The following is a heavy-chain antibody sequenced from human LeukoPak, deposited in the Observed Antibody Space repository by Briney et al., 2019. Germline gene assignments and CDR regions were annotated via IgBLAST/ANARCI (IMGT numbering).Heavy chain of an antibody. D-gene: IGHD5-12*01. J-gene: IGHJ4*02. Sequence: GGSLRLSCAASGFTFSSYAMSWVRQAPGKGLEWVSAISGSGGSTYYADSVKGRFTISRDNSKNTLYLQMNSLRAEDTAVYYCAKERLVATILLAGKAKNRGFDYWGQGTLVTVSS. CDR1: GFTFSSYA. CDR3: AKERLVATILLAGKAKNRGFDY. V-gene: IGHV3-23*01. CDR2: ISGSGGST.